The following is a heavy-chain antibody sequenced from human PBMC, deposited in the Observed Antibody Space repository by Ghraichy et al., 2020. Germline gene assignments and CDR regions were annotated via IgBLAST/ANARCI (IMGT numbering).Heavy chain of an antibody. D-gene: IGHD1-1*01. V-gene: IGHV4-39*01. CDR1: GGSISSSSYY. J-gene: IGHJ4*02. Sequence: SETLSLTCTVSGGSISSSSYYWGWIRQPPGKGLEWIGSIYYSGSTYYNPSLKSRVTISVDTSKNQFSLKLSSVTAADTAVYYCARLWMGSSDYWGQGTLVTVSS. CDR3: ARLWMGSSDY. CDR2: IYYSGST.